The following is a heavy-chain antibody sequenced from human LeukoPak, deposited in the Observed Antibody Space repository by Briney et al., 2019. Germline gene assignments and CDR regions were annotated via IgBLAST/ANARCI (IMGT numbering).Heavy chain of an antibody. CDR2: INHSGST. J-gene: IGHJ3*02. Sequence: SETLSLTCAVYGGSFGGYYWSWIRQPPGKGLEWIGEINHSGSTNYNPSLKSRVTISLYTSKNQFSLKLSSVTAADTAVYYCARRGIVGARGAFDIWGQGTMVTVSS. V-gene: IGHV4-34*01. CDR1: GGSFGGYY. D-gene: IGHD1-26*01. CDR3: ARRGIVGARGAFDI.